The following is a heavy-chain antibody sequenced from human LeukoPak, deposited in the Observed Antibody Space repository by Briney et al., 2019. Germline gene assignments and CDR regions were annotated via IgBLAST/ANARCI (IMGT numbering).Heavy chain of an antibody. CDR3: ARGGVDYGDLANDY. Sequence: SETLSLTCTVSGGSISGYYWSWIRQPAGKGLEWIGRIYTSGSTDYSPSLQSRVTMSVDTSKNQFSLRLTSVTAADTAVYYCARGGVDYGDLANDYWGQGTLVTVSA. CDR1: GGSISGYY. J-gene: IGHJ4*02. V-gene: IGHV4-4*07. CDR2: IYTSGST. D-gene: IGHD4-17*01.